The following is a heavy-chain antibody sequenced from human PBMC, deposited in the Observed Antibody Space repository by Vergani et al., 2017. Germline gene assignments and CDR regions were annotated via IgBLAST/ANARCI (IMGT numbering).Heavy chain of an antibody. CDR3: AIHCSSTSCLSEDAFDI. CDR1: GFTFTSSA. J-gene: IGHJ3*02. V-gene: IGHV1-58*01. D-gene: IGHD2-2*01. Sequence: QMQLVQSGPEVKKPGTSVKVSCKASGFTFTSSAVQWVRQARGQRLEWIGWIVVGSGNTNYAQKFQERVTITRDMSTSTAYMELSSLRSEDTAVYYCAIHCSSTSCLSEDAFDIWGQGTMVTVSS. CDR2: IVVGSGNT.